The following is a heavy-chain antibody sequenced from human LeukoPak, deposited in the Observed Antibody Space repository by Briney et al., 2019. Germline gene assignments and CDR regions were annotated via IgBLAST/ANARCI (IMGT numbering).Heavy chain of an antibody. Sequence: GGSLRLSCAASGFTFSDYYRSWIRQAPGKGLEWVSYISSSGSTIYYADSVTGRLTISRDNAKNSLYLQMNSLRDEATAVYYCANLGPPGRDHYLESWGQGTLVTVSS. V-gene: IGHV3-11*04. J-gene: IGHJ4*02. D-gene: IGHD5-24*01. CDR1: GFTFSDYY. CDR2: ISSSGSTI. CDR3: ANLGPPGRDHYLES.